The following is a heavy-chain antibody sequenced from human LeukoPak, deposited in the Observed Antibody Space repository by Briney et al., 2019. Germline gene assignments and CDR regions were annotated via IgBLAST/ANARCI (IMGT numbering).Heavy chain of an antibody. Sequence: GGSLRLSCAASGFTFSSYAMHWVRQAPGKGLEWVAVISYDGSNKYYADSVKGRFTISRDNSKNTLYLQMNSLRAEDTAVYYCAKDRSGFDIWGQGTMVTVSS. CDR2: ISYDGSNK. J-gene: IGHJ3*02. CDR3: AKDRSGFDI. CDR1: GFTFSSYA. D-gene: IGHD3-10*01. V-gene: IGHV3-30-3*01.